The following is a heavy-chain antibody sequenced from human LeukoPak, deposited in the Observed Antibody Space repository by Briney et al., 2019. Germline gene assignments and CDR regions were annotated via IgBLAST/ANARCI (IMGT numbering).Heavy chain of an antibody. J-gene: IGHJ5*01. D-gene: IGHD3/OR15-3a*01. CDR1: GFTFDDYA. V-gene: IGHV3-9*01. CDR2: ISWNSGSI. Sequence: GGSLRLSCAASGFTFDDYAMHWVRQAPGKGLEWVSGISWNSGSIGYADSVKGRFTISRDNAKNSLYLQMNSLRAEDTALYYCGKGRSSLAGFPGLFGPWGQGTLVNGS. CDR3: GKGRSSLAGFPGLFGP.